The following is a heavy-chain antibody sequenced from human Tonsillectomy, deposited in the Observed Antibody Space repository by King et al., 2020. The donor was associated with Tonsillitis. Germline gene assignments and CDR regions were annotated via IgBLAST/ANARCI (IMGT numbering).Heavy chain of an antibody. CDR3: TRGYCSSTSGPPYFDS. CDR1: GFTFSSYA. J-gene: IGHJ4*02. D-gene: IGHD2-2*01. Sequence: VQLVESGGGLVQPGGSLRLSCAASGFTFSSYAMNWVRQAPGKGLEWVSSISTGGGSTYSADSVRGRFTISRDNSKNTLYLQMNSLRAEDTAVYYCTRGYCSSTSGPPYFDSWGQGTLVTVSS. CDR2: ISTGGGST. V-gene: IGHV3-23*04.